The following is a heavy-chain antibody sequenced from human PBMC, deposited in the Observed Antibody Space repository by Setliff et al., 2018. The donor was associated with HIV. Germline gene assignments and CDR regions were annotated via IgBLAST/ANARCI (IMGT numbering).Heavy chain of an antibody. J-gene: IGHJ6*02. CDR1: GDSISRSAYY. D-gene: IGHD6-13*01. V-gene: IGHV4-39*07. Sequence: SETLSLTCTVSGDSISRSAYYWGWIRQPPGKGLEWIGSMHNSGLSNFNPSLKSRLSIPVDTPKNQFSLKLSSVTAADTAVYYCARDLKQQAPYYYYYYGMNVWGQGTTVTVSS. CDR3: ARDLKQQAPYYYYYYGMNV. CDR2: MHNSGLS.